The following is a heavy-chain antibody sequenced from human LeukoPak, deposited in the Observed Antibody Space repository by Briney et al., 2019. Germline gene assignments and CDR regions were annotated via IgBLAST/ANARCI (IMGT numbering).Heavy chain of an antibody. CDR1: GFTFSSYA. J-gene: IGHJ4*02. V-gene: IGHV3-23*01. CDR2: ISGSGGST. D-gene: IGHD3-10*01. CDR3: AKVLNYYGSGYFDY. Sequence: GGSLRLSCAASGFTFSSYAMSWVRQAPGKGLEWVSAISGSGGSTHSADSVKGRFTISRDNSKNTLYLQMNSLRAEDTAVYYCAKVLNYYGSGYFDYWGQGTLVTVSS.